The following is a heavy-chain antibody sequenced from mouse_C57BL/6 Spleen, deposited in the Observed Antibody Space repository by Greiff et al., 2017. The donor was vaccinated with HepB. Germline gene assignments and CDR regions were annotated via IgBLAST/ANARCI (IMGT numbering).Heavy chain of an antibody. J-gene: IGHJ2*01. D-gene: IGHD4-1*01. Sequence: EVKLQESGPGLVKPSQSLSLTCSVTGYSITSGYYWNWIRQFPGNKLEWMGYISYDGSNNYNPSLKNRISITRDTSKNQFFLKLNSVTTEDTATYYCATGKGEDYWGQGTTLTVSS. CDR1: GYSITSGYY. CDR2: ISYDGSN. V-gene: IGHV3-6*01. CDR3: ATGKGEDY.